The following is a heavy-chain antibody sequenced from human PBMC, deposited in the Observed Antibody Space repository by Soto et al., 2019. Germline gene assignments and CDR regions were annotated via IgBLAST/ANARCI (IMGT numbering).Heavy chain of an antibody. J-gene: IGHJ5*02. Sequence: ASVKVSCKASGYTFSSHATHWVRQAPGQRLEWMGWINVYNGNTKYAQKVQGRVTMTTDTSTSTAYMELRSLRSDDTAVYYCARGVGSGSYYNQYNWFDPWGQGTLVTVSS. V-gene: IGHV1-3*01. CDR2: INVYNGNT. CDR3: ARGVGSGSYYNQYNWFDP. CDR1: GYTFSSHA. D-gene: IGHD3-10*01.